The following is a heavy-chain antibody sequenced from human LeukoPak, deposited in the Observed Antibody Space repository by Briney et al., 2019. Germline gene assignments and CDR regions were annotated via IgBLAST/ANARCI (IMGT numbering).Heavy chain of an antibody. D-gene: IGHD4-17*01. CDR2: IRHDGSNN. CDR1: GFTFSSYG. V-gene: IGHV3-30*02. Sequence: PGGSLRLPCAASGFTFSSYGMHWVRQAPGKGLECVAFIRHDGSNNYYADSVKDRFTITRDNSKNTVYLQMNSWSAEDQAVYYCAKDMVGYGDLFDYWGQGTLVTVSS. J-gene: IGHJ4*02. CDR3: AKDMVGYGDLFDY.